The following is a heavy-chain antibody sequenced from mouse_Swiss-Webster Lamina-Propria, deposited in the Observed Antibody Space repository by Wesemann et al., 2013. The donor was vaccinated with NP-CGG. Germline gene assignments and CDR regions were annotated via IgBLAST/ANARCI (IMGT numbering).Heavy chain of an antibody. CDR2: ISSGGSYT. J-gene: IGHJ1*01. CDR3: AREELGWYFDV. Sequence: TISSGGSYTYYPDSVKGRFTISRDNAKNTLYLQMSSLKSEDTAMYYCAREELGWYFDVWGAGTTVTVSS. D-gene: IGHD4-1*01. V-gene: IGHV5-6*01.